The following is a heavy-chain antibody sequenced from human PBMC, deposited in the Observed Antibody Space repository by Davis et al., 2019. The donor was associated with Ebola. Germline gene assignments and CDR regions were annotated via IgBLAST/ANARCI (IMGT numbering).Heavy chain of an antibody. CDR3: ARGHSYGSMIYGLDV. CDR1: GGSISSSGYN. V-gene: IGHV4-39*01. CDR2: IYYTGRT. D-gene: IGHD5-18*01. J-gene: IGHJ6*02. Sequence: SETLSLTCRVSGGSISSSGYNWGWVRQPPGKGLEWLGSIYYTGRTYYNPSLKSRVTISVDTSKNQFSLKLSSVTAADTAVYYCARGHSYGSMIYGLDVWGQGTTVSVSS.